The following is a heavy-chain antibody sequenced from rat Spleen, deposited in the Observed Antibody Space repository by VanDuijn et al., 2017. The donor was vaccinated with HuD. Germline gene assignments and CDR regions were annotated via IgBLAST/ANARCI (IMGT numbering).Heavy chain of an antibody. CDR3: ARQGGTYYGYDWYFDF. V-gene: IGHV5-29*01. J-gene: IGHJ1*01. D-gene: IGHD1-7*01. CDR1: GFTFSDYY. CDR2: ISYDGSST. Sequence: EVQLVESDGGLVQPGRSLKLSCAASGFTFSDYYMAWVRQAPMKGLEWVATISYDGSSTYYRDSVKGRFTISRDNAKSTLYLQMDSLRSEDTATYYCARQGGTYYGYDWYFDFWGPGTMVTVSS.